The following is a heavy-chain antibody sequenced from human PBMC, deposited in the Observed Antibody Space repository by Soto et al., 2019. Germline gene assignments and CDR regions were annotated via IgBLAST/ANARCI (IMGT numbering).Heavy chain of an antibody. CDR1: GYTFTGYY. Sequence: ASVKVSCKASGYTFTGYYMHWVRQAPGQGLEWMGWINPNSGGTNYAQKFQGWVTMTRDTSISTAYMELSRLRSDDTAVYYCAIGVTPTPSPSSDYCGQGTLVTVSS. CDR3: AIGVTPTPSPSSDY. J-gene: IGHJ4*01. CDR2: INPNSGGT. V-gene: IGHV1-2*04. D-gene: IGHD2-15*01.